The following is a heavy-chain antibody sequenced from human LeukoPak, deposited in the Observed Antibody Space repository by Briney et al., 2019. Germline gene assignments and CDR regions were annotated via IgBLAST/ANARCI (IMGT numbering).Heavy chain of an antibody. Sequence: PGGSLRLSCAASGFTFSSYSMNWVRQAPGKGLEWVSYISSSSSTIYYADSVKGRFTISRDNAKNSLYLQMNSLRAEDTAVYYCARDQTYVTVVTGYMDVWGKGTTVTVSS. J-gene: IGHJ6*03. CDR1: GFTFSSYS. CDR3: ARDQTYVTVVTGYMDV. CDR2: ISSSSSTI. D-gene: IGHD4-23*01. V-gene: IGHV3-48*01.